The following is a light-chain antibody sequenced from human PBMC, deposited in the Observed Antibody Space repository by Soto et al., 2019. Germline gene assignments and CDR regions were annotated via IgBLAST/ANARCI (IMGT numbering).Light chain of an antibody. J-gene: IGKJ1*01. CDR2: AAS. Sequence: DIQMTQSPSSLSASVADRVTITCRASQSIRRSLNWYQQKPGKAPKLLIYAASSLQSGVPSRFSGSGYGTDFTLTITSLQSEDFAIYYCQQSYSSPRTFGQGTRWISN. CDR3: QQSYSSPRT. V-gene: IGKV1-39*01. CDR1: QSIRRS.